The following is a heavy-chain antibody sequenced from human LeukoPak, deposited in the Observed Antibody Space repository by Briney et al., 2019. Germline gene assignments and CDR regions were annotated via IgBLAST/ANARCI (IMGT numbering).Heavy chain of an antibody. V-gene: IGHV3-30*04. D-gene: IGHD3-10*01. CDR2: ISYDGSNK. J-gene: IGHJ3*02. CDR3: ARENSYGSGGPRAFDI. CDR1: GFTFSSYA. Sequence: GGSLRLSCAASGFTFSSYAMHWARQAPGKGLEWVAVISYDGSNKYYADSVKGRFTISRDNAKNSLYLQMNSLRAEDTAVYYCARENSYGSGGPRAFDIWGQGTMVTVSS.